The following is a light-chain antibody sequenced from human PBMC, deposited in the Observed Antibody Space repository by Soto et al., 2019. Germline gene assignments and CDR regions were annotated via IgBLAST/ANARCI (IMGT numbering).Light chain of an antibody. Sequence: QSVLTQPASVSGPPGQSITISCTGTSSDVGGYNYVSWYQQLPGKAPKLIVYDVNYRPSGVSNRFSGSKSGNTASLTISGLQAEDEADYYCSSYTAFNTLVFGGGTQLTVL. V-gene: IGLV2-14*03. CDR2: DVN. J-gene: IGLJ2*01. CDR3: SSYTAFNTLV. CDR1: SSDVGGYNY.